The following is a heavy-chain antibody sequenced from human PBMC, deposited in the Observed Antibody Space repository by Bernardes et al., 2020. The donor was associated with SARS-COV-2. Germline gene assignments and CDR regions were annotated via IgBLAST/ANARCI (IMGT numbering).Heavy chain of an antibody. J-gene: IGHJ2*01. CDR3: ARSITMIVVVIPDWYFDL. V-gene: IGHV4-34*01. Sequence: SETLSLTCAVYGGSFSGYYWSWIRQPPGKGLELNGEINHSGSPNYNPSLKSRVPILVDTSKNQFSLKLSSVTAADTAVYYCARSITMIVVVIPDWYFDLWGRGTLVTVSS. CDR2: INHSGSP. D-gene: IGHD3-22*01. CDR1: GGSFSGYY.